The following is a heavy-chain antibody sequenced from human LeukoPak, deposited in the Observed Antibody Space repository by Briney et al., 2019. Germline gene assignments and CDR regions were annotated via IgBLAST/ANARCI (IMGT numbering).Heavy chain of an antibody. CDR3: TRDVHDY. D-gene: IGHD3-10*02. V-gene: IGHV3-7*01. CDR1: GFTFSSYS. Sequence: GGSLRLSCAASGFTFSSYSMNWVRQAPGKGLEWVATIKQDGSDKYYVDSVKGRFSISRDNAENSLYLQMNSLRAEDTAVYYCTRDVHDYWGQGTLVTVSS. J-gene: IGHJ4*02. CDR2: IKQDGSDK.